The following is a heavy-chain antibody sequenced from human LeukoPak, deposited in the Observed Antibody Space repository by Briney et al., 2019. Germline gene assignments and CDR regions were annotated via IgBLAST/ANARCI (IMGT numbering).Heavy chain of an antibody. V-gene: IGHV1-18*01. CDR2: ISAYNGNT. CDR3: ARVGDIVVVPAALTWFDP. CDR1: GYTFTSYG. J-gene: IGHJ5*02. Sequence: ASVKVSCKASGYTFTSYGISWVQQAPGQGLEWMGWISAYNGNTNYAQKLQGRVTMTTDTSTSTAYMELRSLRSDDTAVYYCARVGDIVVVPAALTWFDPWGQGTLVTVSS. D-gene: IGHD2-2*01.